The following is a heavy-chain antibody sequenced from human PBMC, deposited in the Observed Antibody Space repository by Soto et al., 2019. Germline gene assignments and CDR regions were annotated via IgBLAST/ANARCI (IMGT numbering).Heavy chain of an antibody. Sequence: GGSLRLSCAVSGFYFNNYGINWVRQPPGKGLEWVSSVSKSGYTYYSDSVKGRFTISRDNAKNSVSLQMNSLRAEDTAVYYCAREDSMIIPPVSDFWGQGTLVTVCS. D-gene: IGHD3-22*01. CDR3: AREDSMIIPPVSDF. CDR2: VSKSGYT. J-gene: IGHJ4*02. V-gene: IGHV3-21*01. CDR1: GFYFNNYG.